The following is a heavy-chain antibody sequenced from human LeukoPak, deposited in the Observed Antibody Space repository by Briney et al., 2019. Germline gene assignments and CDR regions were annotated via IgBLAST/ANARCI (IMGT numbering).Heavy chain of an antibody. CDR3: ARDKSGSYYSHYFDY. CDR1: GYTFTGYY. D-gene: IGHD1-26*01. Sequence: GASVKVSCKASGYTFTGYYMHWVRQAPGQGLEWMGWINPNSGGTNYAQKFQGRVTMTTDTSTSTAYMELRSLRSDDTAVYYCARDKSGSYYSHYFDYWGQGTLVTVSS. V-gene: IGHV1-2*02. CDR2: INPNSGGT. J-gene: IGHJ4*02.